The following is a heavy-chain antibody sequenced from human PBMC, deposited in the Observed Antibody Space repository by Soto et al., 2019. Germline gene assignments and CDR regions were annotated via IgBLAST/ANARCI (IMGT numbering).Heavy chain of an antibody. V-gene: IGHV1-3*01. CDR2: INAGDDKT. CDR1: GYNFITYP. CDR3: ARDDSGFSGSHYIDYFNY. D-gene: IGHD1-26*01. Sequence: GASVKVSCKASGYNFITYPLHWVRQAPGQRPEWMGWINAGDDKTQYSQKFQGRFTITRDTSAGTVYMQLSSLTSEDTAVYYCARDDSGFSGSHYIDYFNYWGQGALVTVSS. J-gene: IGHJ4*02.